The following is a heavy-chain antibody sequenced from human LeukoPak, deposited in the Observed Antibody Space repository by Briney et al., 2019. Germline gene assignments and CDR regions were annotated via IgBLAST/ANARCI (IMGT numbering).Heavy chain of an antibody. J-gene: IGHJ6*03. V-gene: IGHV5-51*01. Sequence: GESLKISCKGSGYRFTSYWIGWVRQMPGKGLEWMGIIYPGDSDTRYSPSFQGQVTISADKSISTAYLQWSSLKASDTAMYYCARQNQGRDILTGSRSDYYYMDVWGKGTTVTISS. CDR3: ARQNQGRDILTGSRSDYYYMDV. CDR2: IYPGDSDT. CDR1: GYRFTSYW. D-gene: IGHD3-9*01.